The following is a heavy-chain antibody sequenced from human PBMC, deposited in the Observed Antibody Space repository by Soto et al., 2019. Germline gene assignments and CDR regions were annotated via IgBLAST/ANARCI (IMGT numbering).Heavy chain of an antibody. J-gene: IGHJ4*02. D-gene: IGHD3-10*01. CDR2: INHSGST. V-gene: IGHV4-34*01. CDR1: GGSFSGYY. CDR3: ARAGMVRGVDY. Sequence: SETLSLTCAVYGGSFSGYYWSWIRQPPGKGLEWIGEINHSGSTNYNPSLKSRVTISVDTSKNQFFLKLSSVTAADTAVYYCARAGMVRGVDYWGQGTLVTVSS.